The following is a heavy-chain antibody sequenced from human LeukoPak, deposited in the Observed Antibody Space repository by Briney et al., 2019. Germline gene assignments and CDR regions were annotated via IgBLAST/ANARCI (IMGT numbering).Heavy chain of an antibody. CDR1: GDSISGFY. Sequence: SETLSLTCTVSGDSISGFYWSWIRQPPGKGLDWIGYIYYTGSANYNPSLKSRVTISVDTSKNQFSLRLSSVTAVDTAVYYCARGVVAAPQTFDYWGQGTLVTVSS. D-gene: IGHD2-15*01. CDR3: ARGVVAAPQTFDY. CDR2: IYYTGSA. J-gene: IGHJ4*02. V-gene: IGHV4-59*01.